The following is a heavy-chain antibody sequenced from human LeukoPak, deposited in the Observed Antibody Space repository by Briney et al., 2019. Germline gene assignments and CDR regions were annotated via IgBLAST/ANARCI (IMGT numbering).Heavy chain of an antibody. CDR3: ARRPGKDYGDYRSVGDY. J-gene: IGHJ4*02. Sequence: SETLSLTCTVSGGSVSSGSYYWSWIRQPPGKGLEWIGEINHSGSTNYNPSLKSRVTISVDTSKNQFSLKLSSVTAADTAVYYCARRPGKDYGDYRSVGDYWGQGTLVTVSS. CDR1: GGSVSSGSYY. CDR2: INHSGST. V-gene: IGHV4-61*01. D-gene: IGHD4-17*01.